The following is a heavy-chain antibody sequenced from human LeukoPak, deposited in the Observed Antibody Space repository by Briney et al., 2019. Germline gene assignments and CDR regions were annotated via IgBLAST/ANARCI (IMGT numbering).Heavy chain of an antibody. V-gene: IGHV4-34*01. D-gene: IGHD3-22*01. CDR1: GGSISSYY. CDR2: INHSGST. Sequence: SETLSLTCTVSGGSISSYYWSWIRQPPGKGLEWIGEINHSGSTNYNPSLKSRVTISVDTSKNQFSLKLSSVTAADTAVYYCARRDYDSSGYYDYYNWFDPWGQGTLVTVSS. CDR3: ARRDYDSSGYYDYYNWFDP. J-gene: IGHJ5*02.